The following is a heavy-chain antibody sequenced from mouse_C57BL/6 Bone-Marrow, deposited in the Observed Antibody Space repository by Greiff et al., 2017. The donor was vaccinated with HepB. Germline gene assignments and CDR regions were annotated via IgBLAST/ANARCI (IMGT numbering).Heavy chain of an antibody. CDR3: ARSGYYGSSYPYYYAMDY. J-gene: IGHJ4*01. V-gene: IGHV14-3*01. CDR1: GFNIKNTY. CDR2: IDPANGNT. Sequence: VQLQQSVAELVRPGASVKLPCTASGFNIKNTYMHWVKQRPEQGLEWIGRIDPANGNTKYAPKFQGKATITADTSSNTAYLQLSSLTSEDTAIYYCARSGYYGSSYPYYYAMDYWGQGTSVTVSS. D-gene: IGHD1-1*01.